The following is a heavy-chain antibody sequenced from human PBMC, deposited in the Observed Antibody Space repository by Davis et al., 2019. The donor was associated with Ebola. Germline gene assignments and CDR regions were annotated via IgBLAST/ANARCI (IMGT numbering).Heavy chain of an antibody. J-gene: IGHJ4*02. D-gene: IGHD6-19*01. CDR1: GFTFSDYY. CDR2: ISSSSSYT. CDR3: AREQQWLVVYFDY. Sequence: GESLKISCAASGFTFSDYYMSWIRQAPGKGLEWVSYISSSSSYTNYADSVKGRFTISRDNAKNSLYLQMNSLRDEDTAVYYCAREQQWLVVYFDYWGQGTLVTVSS. V-gene: IGHV3-11*06.